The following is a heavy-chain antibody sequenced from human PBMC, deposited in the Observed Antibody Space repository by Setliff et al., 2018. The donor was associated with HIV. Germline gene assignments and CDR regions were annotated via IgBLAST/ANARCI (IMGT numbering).Heavy chain of an antibody. CDR2: IIPMFEIA. Sequence: SVKVSCKASEGTFSSYAVSWVRQAPGQGLEWMGGIIPMFEIANYAQKFQGRVTMTRDTSTSTFYMELSSLRSEDTAVYYCARGDIVVRSPPFDDWGQGTLVTVSS. CDR1: EGTFSSYA. J-gene: IGHJ4*02. V-gene: IGHV1-69*10. D-gene: IGHD2-15*01. CDR3: ARGDIVVRSPPFDD.